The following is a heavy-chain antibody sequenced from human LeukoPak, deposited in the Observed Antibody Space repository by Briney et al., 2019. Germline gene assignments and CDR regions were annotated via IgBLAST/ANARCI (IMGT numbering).Heavy chain of an antibody. CDR2: IYYSGST. V-gene: IGHV4-59*01. J-gene: IGHJ4*02. CDR1: GGSISSYY. CDR3: ARGNLGTTGTSDLDY. D-gene: IGHD1-1*01. Sequence: SETLSLTCTVSGGSISSYYWSWIRQPPVKGLEWIGYIYYSGSTNYNPSLKSRVTISVDTSKNQFSLKLSSVTAADTAVYYCARGNLGTTGTSDLDYWGQGTLVTVSS.